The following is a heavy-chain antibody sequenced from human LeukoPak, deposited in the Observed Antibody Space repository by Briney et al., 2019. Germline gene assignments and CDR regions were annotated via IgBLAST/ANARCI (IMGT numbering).Heavy chain of an antibody. V-gene: IGHV4-30-2*01. J-gene: IGHJ4*02. CDR3: AREAAGRADSSRGGMGYYFDY. CDR1: GGSISSGGYY. CDR2: IYHSGST. Sequence: SETLSLTCTVSGGSISSGGYYWSWIRQPPGKGLEWIGYIYHSGSTYYNPSLKSRVTISVDRSKNQFSLKLSSVTAADTAVYYCAREAAGRADSSRGGMGYYFDYWGQGTLVTVSS. D-gene: IGHD6-13*01.